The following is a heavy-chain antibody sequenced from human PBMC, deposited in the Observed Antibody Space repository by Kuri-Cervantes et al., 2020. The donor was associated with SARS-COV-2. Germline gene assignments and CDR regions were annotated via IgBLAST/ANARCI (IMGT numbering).Heavy chain of an antibody. CDR3: ARDRSFTPDY. Sequence: GESLKISCAASGFTFSSSWMHWVCQAPEKGLEWVADIKCDGSNNYYADSVKGRFTISRDNAKNSLYLQMNSLRAEDTAVCYCARDRSFTPDYWGQGTLVTVSS. V-gene: IGHV3-52*01. CDR1: GFTFSSSW. CDR2: IKCDGSNN. J-gene: IGHJ4*02. D-gene: IGHD3-10*01.